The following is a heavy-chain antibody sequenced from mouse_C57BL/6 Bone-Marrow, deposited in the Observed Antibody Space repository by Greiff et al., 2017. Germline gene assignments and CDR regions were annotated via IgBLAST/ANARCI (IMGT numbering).Heavy chain of an antibody. CDR1: GYTFTSYG. CDR3: ARKELFAY. V-gene: IGHV1-81*01. CDR2: IYPRSGNT. J-gene: IGHJ3*01. Sequence: VQLQQSGAELARPGASVKLSCKASGYTFTSYGISWVKQRTGQGLEWIGEIYPRSGNTYYNEKFKGKATLTADKSYSTAYMELRSLTSEDSAVYFCARKELFAYWGQGTLVTVSA.